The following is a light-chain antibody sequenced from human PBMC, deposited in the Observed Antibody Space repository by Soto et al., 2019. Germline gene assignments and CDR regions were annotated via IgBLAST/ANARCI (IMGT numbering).Light chain of an antibody. CDR3: QQRSNGPRMYT. CDR1: QSVSSY. Sequence: EIVLTQSPATLSLSPGERATLSCRASQSVSSYLAWYQQKPGQAPSLLIFDASNRATGIPARFSGSGSGTDFSLTISSLELEDFAVYYCQQRSNGPRMYTFGQGTKLEIK. V-gene: IGKV3-11*01. J-gene: IGKJ2*01. CDR2: DAS.